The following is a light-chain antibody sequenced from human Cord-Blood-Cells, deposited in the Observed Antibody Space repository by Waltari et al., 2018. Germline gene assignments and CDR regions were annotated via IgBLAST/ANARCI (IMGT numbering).Light chain of an antibody. CDR2: GAS. J-gene: IGKJ1*01. V-gene: IGKV3-20*01. CDR3: QQYGSSPRT. Sequence: EIVLTQSPVTLSISRGERATLSCRASQSVSSSYLAWYQQKPGQAPRLLIYGASSRATGIPDRFSGSGSGTDFTLTISRLEPEDFAVYYCQQYGSSPRTFGQGTKVEIK. CDR1: QSVSSSY.